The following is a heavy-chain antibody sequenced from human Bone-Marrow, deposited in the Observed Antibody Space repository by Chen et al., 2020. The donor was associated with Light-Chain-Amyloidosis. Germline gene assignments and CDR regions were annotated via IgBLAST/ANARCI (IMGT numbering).Heavy chain of an antibody. CDR1: GYTFPNYW. CDR3: ARRRDGYNFDY. D-gene: IGHD5-12*01. CDR2: IYPDHSDA. J-gene: IGHJ4*02. Sequence: EVQLEQSGPEVKKPGESLKISCKGSGYTFPNYWIGWVRQMPGKGLEWMGVIYPDHSDARYSPSLEGQVTISAAKSITTAYLQWRSLKASDTAMYYCARRRDGYNFDYWGQGTLVTVSS. V-gene: IGHV5-51*01.